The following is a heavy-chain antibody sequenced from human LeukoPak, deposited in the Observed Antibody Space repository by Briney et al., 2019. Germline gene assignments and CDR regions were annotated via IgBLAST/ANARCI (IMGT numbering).Heavy chain of an antibody. CDR2: INPNSGGT. V-gene: IGHV1-2*04. Sequence: ASVKVSCKASGYTFTGYYMHWVRQAPGQGLEWMGRINPNSGGTNYAQKFQGWVTMTRDTSISTAYMELSRLRSDDTAVYYCASSLLTYYYGSGSLDYWGQGTLVTVSS. D-gene: IGHD3-10*01. CDR3: ASSLLTYYYGSGSLDY. CDR1: GYTFTGYY. J-gene: IGHJ4*02.